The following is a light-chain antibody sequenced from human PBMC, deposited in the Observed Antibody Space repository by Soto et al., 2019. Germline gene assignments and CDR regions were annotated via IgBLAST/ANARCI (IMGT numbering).Light chain of an antibody. J-gene: IGKJ3*01. CDR1: QGISNY. CDR3: QKYNSAPEYT. Sequence: DIQMTQSPSSLSASVGDRVTITCRASQGISNYLAWYQQKPGKVPKLLIYAASTLQSGVPSRFSVSGSGTDFTLTISSLQPEDVATYYCQKYNSAPEYTFGPGTKVDIK. CDR2: AAS. V-gene: IGKV1-27*01.